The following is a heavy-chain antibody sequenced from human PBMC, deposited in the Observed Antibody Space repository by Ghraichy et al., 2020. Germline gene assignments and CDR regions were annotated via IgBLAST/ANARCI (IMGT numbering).Heavy chain of an antibody. CDR2: IKQDGSDK. CDR3: ARALPHDSSGYYGY. CDR1: GFTFNNYW. V-gene: IGHV3-7*04. Sequence: GGSLRLSCAASGFTFNNYWMSWVRQAPGKGLEWVANIKQDGSDKHYVDSVKGRFTISRDNAKNSLFLQMNSLRAEDTAVYYCARALPHDSSGYYGYWGQGTVVTVSS. D-gene: IGHD3-22*01. J-gene: IGHJ4*02.